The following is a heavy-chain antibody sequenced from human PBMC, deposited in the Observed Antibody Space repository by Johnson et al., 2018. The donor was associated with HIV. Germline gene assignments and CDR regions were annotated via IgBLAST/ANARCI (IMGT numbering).Heavy chain of an antibody. CDR3: AKDVGYCSGGSCFTRGAFDI. D-gene: IGHD2-15*01. V-gene: IGHV3-9*01. CDR1: GFTFDDYA. Sequence: EVQLVESGGGLVQPGRSLRLSCAASGFTFDDYAMHWVRQAPGKGLEWVSGISWNSGSIGYADSVKGRFTISSDHAKNSLYLKMNSLRAEDTALYYCAKDVGYCSGGSCFTRGAFDIWGQGTTVTVSS. CDR2: ISWNSGSI. J-gene: IGHJ3*02.